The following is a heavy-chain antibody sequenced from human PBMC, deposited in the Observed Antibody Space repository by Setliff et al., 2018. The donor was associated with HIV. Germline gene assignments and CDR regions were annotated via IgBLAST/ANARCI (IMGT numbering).Heavy chain of an antibody. Sequence: PGGSLRLSCAASGFTFSSYGMHWVRQAPGKGLEWVAFIRYDGTYKYYADSPKGRFTISRDNSKNTLFLQMNSLRTEDTAVYYCAKNFYSSPWSPLDYWGQGTLVTVSS. CDR2: IRYDGTYK. CDR3: AKNFYSSPWSPLDY. CDR1: GFTFSSYG. V-gene: IGHV3-30*02. J-gene: IGHJ4*02. D-gene: IGHD6-19*01.